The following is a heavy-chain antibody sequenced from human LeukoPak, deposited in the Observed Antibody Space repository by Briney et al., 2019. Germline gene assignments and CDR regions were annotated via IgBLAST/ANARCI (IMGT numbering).Heavy chain of an antibody. CDR1: GSSFTSYW. Sequence: PGESLKISCKGSGSSFTSYWIGWARQLPGKGLEWVGIIYPGDSDTRYSPSFQGQVTISADKSISTAYLQWSSLKASDTAIYYCARPSVQQLVVGFDYWGQGTLVTVSS. J-gene: IGHJ4*02. D-gene: IGHD2-8*02. CDR3: ARPSVQQLVVGFDY. V-gene: IGHV5-51*01. CDR2: IYPGDSDT.